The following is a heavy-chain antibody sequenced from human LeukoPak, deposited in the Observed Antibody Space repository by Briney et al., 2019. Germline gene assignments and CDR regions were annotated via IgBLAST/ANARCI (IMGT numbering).Heavy chain of an antibody. CDR1: GFTFSDYY. CDR2: IGSSGSTI. V-gene: IGHV3-11*01. CDR3: ARDHTYDSSGYDVVWSDP. J-gene: IGHJ5*02. D-gene: IGHD3-22*01. Sequence: GGSLRLSCAASGFTFSDYYMSWIRQAPGEGLEWVSYIGSSGSTIYYADSVKGRFTISRDNAKNSLYLQMNSLRAEDTAVYYCARDHTYDSSGYDVVWSDPWGQGTLVTVSS.